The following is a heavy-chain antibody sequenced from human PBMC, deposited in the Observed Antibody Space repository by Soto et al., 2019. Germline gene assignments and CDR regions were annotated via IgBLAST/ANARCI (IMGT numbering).Heavy chain of an antibody. CDR1: GGSFGTYT. Sequence: SVKVSCKASGGSFGTYTISWVRQAPGQGLEWMGNIIPILGMTNYAQKFQGTVTLNADKSTSTTYMQLTSLTSDDTAVYYCAREGPKNAFDIWGQGTLVTVSS. CDR3: AREGPKNAFDI. V-gene: IGHV1-69*04. CDR2: IIPILGMT. J-gene: IGHJ3*02.